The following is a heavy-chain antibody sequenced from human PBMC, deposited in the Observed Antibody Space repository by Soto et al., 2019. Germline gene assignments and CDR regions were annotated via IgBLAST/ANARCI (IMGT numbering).Heavy chain of an antibody. Sequence: PSETLSLTCTVPGGSISSHPWSWLRLLPGQGLEWIGYISYSGSTNSNPSLKSRVTTSVDTSKNQFSLKLSSVTAADTAVYYCARARRLGYCSGGSCSPYYYYMDVWGKGTTVTVSS. CDR3: ARARRLGYCSGGSCSPYYYYMDV. CDR1: GGSISSHP. J-gene: IGHJ6*03. D-gene: IGHD2-15*01. CDR2: ISYSGST. V-gene: IGHV4-59*08.